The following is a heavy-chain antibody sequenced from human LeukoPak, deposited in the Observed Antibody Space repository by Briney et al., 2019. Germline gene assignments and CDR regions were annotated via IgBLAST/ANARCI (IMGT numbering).Heavy chain of an antibody. CDR1: GDSITSDY. V-gene: IGHV4-59*08. J-gene: IGHJ4*02. CDR3: ARLDCISNTCYNY. CDR2: INYGGNS. Sequence: SETLSLTCNVSGDSITSDYWSWIRQSPGKELDGIGYINYGGNSDYNPSLNSRVTISVNRSKKQVSLKMRSMTAADTAVYYCARLDCISNTCYNYWAPGALVTVSS. D-gene: IGHD3-10*01.